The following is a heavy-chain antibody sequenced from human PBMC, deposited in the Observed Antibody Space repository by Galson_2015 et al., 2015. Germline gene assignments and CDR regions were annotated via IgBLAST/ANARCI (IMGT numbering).Heavy chain of an antibody. CDR3: ARSVGGIDY. CDR2: ISSRSSYI. CDR1: GFTFSSYS. J-gene: IGHJ4*02. V-gene: IGHV3-21*01. D-gene: IGHD3-3*01. Sequence: SLRLSCAASGFTFSSYSMNWVRQAPARGLEWVSSISSRSSYIYYADSVKGRFTISRDNAKNSLYLKMNSLRAEDTAVYYCARSVGGIDYWGQGTLVTVSS.